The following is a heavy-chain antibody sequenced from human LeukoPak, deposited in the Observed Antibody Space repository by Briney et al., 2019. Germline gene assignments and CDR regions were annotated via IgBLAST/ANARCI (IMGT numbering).Heavy chain of an antibody. CDR3: ARDGYGDYFHY. J-gene: IGHJ4*02. CDR2: VIPIFGTA. Sequence: ASVKVSCKASGGTFSSYAISWVRQAPGQGLEWMGGVIPIFGTANYAQKFQGRVTITADESTSTAYMELSSLRSEDTAVYYCARDGYGDYFHYWGQGTLVTVSS. V-gene: IGHV1-69*13. CDR1: GGTFSSYA. D-gene: IGHD4-17*01.